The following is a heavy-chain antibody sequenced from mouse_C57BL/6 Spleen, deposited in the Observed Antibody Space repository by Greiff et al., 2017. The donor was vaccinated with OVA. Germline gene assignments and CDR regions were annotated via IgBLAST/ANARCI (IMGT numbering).Heavy chain of an antibody. CDR2: ISNGGGST. D-gene: IGHD2-12*01. V-gene: IGHV5-12*01. J-gene: IGHJ4*01. CDR1: GFTFSDYY. CDR3: ARQNSPYYAMDY. Sequence: EVMLVESGGGLVQPGGSLKLSCAASGFTFSDYYMYWVRQTPEKRLEWVAYISNGGGSTYYPDTVKGRFTISRDNAKNTLYLQMSRLKSEDTAMYYCARQNSPYYAMDYWGQGTSVTVSS.